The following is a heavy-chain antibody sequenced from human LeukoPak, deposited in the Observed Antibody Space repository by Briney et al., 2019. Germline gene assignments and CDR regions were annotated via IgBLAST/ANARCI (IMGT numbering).Heavy chain of an antibody. CDR3: ARDRDCSGGSCYSGLPHPVENWFDS. J-gene: IGHJ5*01. CDR2: IDSDGSST. CDR1: GFTFSSYW. Sequence: GGSLRLSCAASGFTFSSYWMHWVRQAPGKGLVWVSHIDSDGSSTSYADSVKGRFTISRDNAKNTLYLQMNSLRAEDTAVYYCARDRDCSGGSCYSGLPHPVENWFDSWGLGTLVTVSS. V-gene: IGHV3-74*01. D-gene: IGHD2-15*01.